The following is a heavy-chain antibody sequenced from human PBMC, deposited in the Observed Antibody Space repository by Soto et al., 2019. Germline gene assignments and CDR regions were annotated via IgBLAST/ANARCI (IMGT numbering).Heavy chain of an antibody. CDR3: ARPNSSGWYYFDY. V-gene: IGHV4-59*01. CDR2: IYYSGST. D-gene: IGHD6-19*01. J-gene: IGHJ4*02. CDR1: GGSISPYY. Sequence: PSETLSLTCTVSGGSISPYYWSWIRQPPGKGLEWIGFIYYSGSTNYNPSLKSRVTISVDTSKNQFSLKLSSVTAADTAVYYCARPNSSGWYYFDYWGQGTLVTVSS.